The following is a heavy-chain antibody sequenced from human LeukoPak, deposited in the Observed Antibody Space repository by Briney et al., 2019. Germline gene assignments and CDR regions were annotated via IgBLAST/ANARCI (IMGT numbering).Heavy chain of an antibody. J-gene: IGHJ3*02. D-gene: IGHD7-27*01. V-gene: IGHV3-21*01. Sequence: GGSLRLSCAASGFTFSSYSMIWVRQAPGKGLEWVSSISISSSHLYYADSVKGRFTISRDNAKNSLYLQMNSLRAEDTAVYYCARDKNWGSGAFDIWGQGTMVTVSS. CDR2: ISISSSHL. CDR1: GFTFSSYS. CDR3: ARDKNWGSGAFDI.